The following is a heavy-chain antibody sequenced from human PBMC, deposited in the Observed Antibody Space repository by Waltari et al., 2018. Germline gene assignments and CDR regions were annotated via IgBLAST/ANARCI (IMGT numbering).Heavy chain of an antibody. D-gene: IGHD2-2*01. CDR2: INHSGST. Sequence: QVQLQESGPGLVKPSETLSLTCAVSGYSISSGYYWSWIRQPPGKGLEWIGEINHSGSTNYNPSLKSRVTISVDTSKNQFSPKLSSVTAADTAVYYCARGGSDIVVVPAAQPFDPWGQGTLVTVSS. CDR1: GYSISSGYY. V-gene: IGHV4-38-2*01. CDR3: ARGGSDIVVVPAAQPFDP. J-gene: IGHJ5*02.